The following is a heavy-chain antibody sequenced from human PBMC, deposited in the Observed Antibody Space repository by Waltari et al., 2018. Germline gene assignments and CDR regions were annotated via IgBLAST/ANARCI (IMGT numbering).Heavy chain of an antibody. V-gene: IGHV3-7*01. CDR3: ARGTPGDAFDI. CDR1: GFTFSSYW. CDR2: IKQYGSEK. J-gene: IGHJ3*02. Sequence: EVQLVESGGGLVQPGGSLRLSCAASGFTFSSYWMSWVRQAPGKGLEWVANIKQYGSEKDYVDSVKGRFTISRDNAKNSLYLQMNSLRAEDTAVYYCARGTPGDAFDIWGQGTMVTVSS.